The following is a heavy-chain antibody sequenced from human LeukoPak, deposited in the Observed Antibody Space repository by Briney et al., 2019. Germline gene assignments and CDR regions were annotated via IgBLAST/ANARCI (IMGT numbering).Heavy chain of an antibody. J-gene: IGHJ4*02. D-gene: IGHD3-10*01. CDR2: IDSSSGYT. CDR1: GFTFSSHS. V-gene: IGHV3-21*01. Sequence: GGALRLSCAASGFTFSSHSMNGVRQPPAKGREWVSCIDSSSGYTYYADSVKGRFTISRDNAKNSHFLKMNSLRAEDTAVSYCAPYGGIDDWGQGTLVTVSS. CDR3: APYGGIDD.